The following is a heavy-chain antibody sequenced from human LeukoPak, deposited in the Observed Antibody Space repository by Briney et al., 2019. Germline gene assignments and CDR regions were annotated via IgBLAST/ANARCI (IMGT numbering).Heavy chain of an antibody. CDR2: TNSDGSST. D-gene: IGHD5-18*01. Sequence: GGSLRLSCAASGFTFSSYWMNWVRQAPGKGLVWVSRTNSDGSSTTYAESVKGRFTISRDNAKNTLHLQMNSLRAEDTAVYYCARAVGGDTAGDFWGQGTLVTVSS. V-gene: IGHV3-74*01. CDR3: ARAVGGDTAGDF. J-gene: IGHJ4*02. CDR1: GFTFSSYW.